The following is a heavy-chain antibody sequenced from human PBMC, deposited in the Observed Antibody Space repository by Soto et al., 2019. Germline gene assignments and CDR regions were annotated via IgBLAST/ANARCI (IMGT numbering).Heavy chain of an antibody. Sequence: PGGSLRLSCAAPGFTFSSYEMSWVRQAPGKGLEWVSYISSSGSTIYYADSVKGRFTISRDNAKNSLYLQMNSLRAEDTAVYYCARVGIYYYYGMDVWGQGTTVTVSS. CDR1: GFTFSSYE. CDR2: ISSSGSTI. J-gene: IGHJ6*02. CDR3: ARVGIYYYYGMDV. V-gene: IGHV3-48*03.